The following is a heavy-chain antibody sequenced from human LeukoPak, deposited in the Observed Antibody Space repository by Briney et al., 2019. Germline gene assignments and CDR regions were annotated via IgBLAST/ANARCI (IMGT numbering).Heavy chain of an antibody. Sequence: ASETLSLTCTVSGGSISSYYWSWIRQPAGQGLEWIGRISATGSTNYNPSFNSRVTMSVDASKNQFSLKVTSVTAADTAAYYCARDHSSSWFDAFDIWGQGTMITVPS. CDR3: ARDHSSSWFDAFDI. CDR2: ISATGST. V-gene: IGHV4-4*07. D-gene: IGHD6-13*01. CDR1: GGSISSYY. J-gene: IGHJ3*02.